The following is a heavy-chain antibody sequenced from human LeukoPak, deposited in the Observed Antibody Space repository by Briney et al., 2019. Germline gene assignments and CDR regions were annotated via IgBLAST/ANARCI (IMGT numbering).Heavy chain of an antibody. CDR1: GFTFSSYV. J-gene: IGHJ5*02. CDR2: ISYDGSNK. V-gene: IGHV3-30*01. CDR3: ARAGTTPELEYYYDSSGYYP. D-gene: IGHD3-22*01. Sequence: GGSLRLSCAASGFTFSSYVMHWVRQAPGKGLEWVAVISYDGSNKYYADSVKGRFTISRDNSKNTLYLQMNSLRAEDTAVYYCARAGTTPELEYYYDSSGYYPWGQGTLVTVSS.